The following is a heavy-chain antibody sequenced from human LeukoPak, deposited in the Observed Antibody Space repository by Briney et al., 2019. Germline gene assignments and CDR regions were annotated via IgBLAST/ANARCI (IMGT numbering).Heavy chain of an antibody. CDR3: ARSPPLFIAAAGTHDAFDI. Sequence: SETLSLTCAVYGGSFSGYYWSWIRQPPGKGLEWIGEINHSGSTNYNPSLKSRVTISVDTSKNQFSLKLSSVTAADTAVYYCARSPPLFIAAAGTHDAFDIWGQGTMVTVSS. CDR1: GGSFSGYY. J-gene: IGHJ3*02. CDR2: INHSGST. D-gene: IGHD6-13*01. V-gene: IGHV4-34*01.